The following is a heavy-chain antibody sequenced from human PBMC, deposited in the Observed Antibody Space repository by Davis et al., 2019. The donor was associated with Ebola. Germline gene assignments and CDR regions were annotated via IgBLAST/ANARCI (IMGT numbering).Heavy chain of an antibody. Sequence: AASVKVSCKASGGTFSSYTVSWVRQAPGQGLEWMGRIIPIIGITSYAQKLQGRVTMTTDTSTSTAYMELRSLRSDDTAVYYCARDSMVRGNDYWGQGTLVTVSS. CDR1: GGTFSSYT. D-gene: IGHD3-10*01. V-gene: IGHV1-69*04. J-gene: IGHJ4*02. CDR3: ARDSMVRGNDY. CDR2: IIPIIGIT.